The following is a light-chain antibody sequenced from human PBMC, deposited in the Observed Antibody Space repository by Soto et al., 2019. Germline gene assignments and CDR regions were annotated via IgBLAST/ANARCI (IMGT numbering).Light chain of an antibody. V-gene: IGKV1-5*03. CDR2: KAS. J-gene: IGKJ1*01. Sequence: DIQMTQSPSTLSGSVGDRVTITCRASQTISSWLAWYQQKPGKAPKLLIYKASTLKSGVPSRFSGSGSGTEFTLTIRSLQPDDFETYYCQPYNSYSEAFGQGTKVELK. CDR1: QTISSW. CDR3: QPYNSYSEA.